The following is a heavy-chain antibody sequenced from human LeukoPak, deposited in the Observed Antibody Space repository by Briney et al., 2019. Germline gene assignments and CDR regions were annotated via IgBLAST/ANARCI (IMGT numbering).Heavy chain of an antibody. Sequence: PSGTLSLTCTVSGGSISSGGYYWSWIRQHPGKGLEWIGCIYYSGTTYYHPSLTSRVAISVDTSKNQFSLKLSSVTAADTAVYYCARSGTVTTWNYWGQGTLVTVSS. CDR2: IYYSGTT. CDR3: ARSGTVTTWNY. J-gene: IGHJ4*02. D-gene: IGHD4-17*01. V-gene: IGHV4-31*03. CDR1: GGSISSGGYY.